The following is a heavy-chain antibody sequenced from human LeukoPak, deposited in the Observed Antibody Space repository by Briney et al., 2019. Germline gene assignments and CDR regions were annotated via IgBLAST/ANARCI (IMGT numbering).Heavy chain of an antibody. Sequence: SETLSLTCTVAGGSISSYYWSWIRQPPGKGLEWIGYIYYSGSTNYNPSLKSRVTISVDTSKNQFSLKLSSVTAADTAVYYCARAGGIAVDGRGGLFDYWGQGTLVTVSS. CDR2: IYYSGST. CDR3: ARAGGIAVDGRGGLFDY. D-gene: IGHD6-19*01. J-gene: IGHJ4*02. V-gene: IGHV4-59*01. CDR1: GGSISSYY.